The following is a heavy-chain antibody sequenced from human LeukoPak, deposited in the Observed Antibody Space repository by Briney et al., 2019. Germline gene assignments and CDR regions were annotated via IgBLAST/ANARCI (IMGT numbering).Heavy chain of an antibody. Sequence: GGSLRLSCAASEFAFSSYAMHWVRQAPGKGLEWVAIISYDGITEDYSDSVKGRFSISRDNFKDTLFLQMNGLRDEDTAVYYCAGDISTGWSIKYFFDFWGQGTLVTVSS. CDR3: AGDISTGWSIKYFFDF. CDR1: EFAFSSYA. D-gene: IGHD6-19*01. V-gene: IGHV3-30*04. J-gene: IGHJ4*02. CDR2: ISYDGITE.